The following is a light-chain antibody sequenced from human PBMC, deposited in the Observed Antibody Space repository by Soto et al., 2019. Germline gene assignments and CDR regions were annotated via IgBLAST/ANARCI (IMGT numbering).Light chain of an antibody. J-gene: IGKJ1*01. CDR2: GAS. CDR3: QQYGSSGT. V-gene: IGKV3-20*01. CDR1: QSVSSN. Sequence: IVMTQSPATLSVYPGERATFSCRASQSVSSNLARYQQKAGQAPRLVIFGASSRATGIPDRFSGSGSGTDFTLTISRLEPEDFAVYYCQQYGSSGTFGQGTKV.